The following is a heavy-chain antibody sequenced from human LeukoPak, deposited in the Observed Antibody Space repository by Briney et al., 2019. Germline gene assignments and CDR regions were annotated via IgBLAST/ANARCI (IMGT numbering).Heavy chain of an antibody. CDR2: INPSGDST. J-gene: IGHJ4*02. V-gene: IGHV1-46*01. D-gene: IGHD3-22*01. CDR3: AREFGGVTYYYDSSGSGYFDY. Sequence: ASVKVSCKASGYTFTSYYMHWVRQAPGQGLEWMGIINPSGDSTSYAQKFQGRVTMTRDTSTSTVYMELSSLRSEDTAVYYCAREFGGVTYYYDSSGSGYFDYWGQGTLVTVSS. CDR1: GYTFTSYY.